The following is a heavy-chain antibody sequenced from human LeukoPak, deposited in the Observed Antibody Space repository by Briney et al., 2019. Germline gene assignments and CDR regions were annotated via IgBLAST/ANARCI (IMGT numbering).Heavy chain of an antibody. CDR3: ASRTGTTGYHYYMDD. V-gene: IGHV3-48*04. J-gene: IGHJ6*03. CDR1: DFTFSRHN. Sequence: GGPLRLSCAASDFTFSRHNMHWVRQAPGKGLEWVSYISSSGKTIYYADSVRGRFTISRDNVKNSVDLQMDSLRAEDTAIYYCASRTGTTGYHYYMDDWGKGTTVTVSS. D-gene: IGHD1-7*01. CDR2: ISSSGKTI.